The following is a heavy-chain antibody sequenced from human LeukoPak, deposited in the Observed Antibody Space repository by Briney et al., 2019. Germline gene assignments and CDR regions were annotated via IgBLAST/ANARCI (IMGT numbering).Heavy chain of an antibody. D-gene: IGHD3-10*01. J-gene: IGHJ4*02. V-gene: IGHV3-23*01. CDR1: GFPFSSYG. Sequence: GGPLTLSCAASGFPFSSYGMSWVRQAPGKGLEWVSAIETGGGRTYYADSVQGRFTISRDNSKNTLYLQMNSLRAEDTAVYYCAKDFGGSGSYFCPLDYWGQGTLVTVSS. CDR2: IETGGGRT. CDR3: AKDFGGSGSYFCPLDY.